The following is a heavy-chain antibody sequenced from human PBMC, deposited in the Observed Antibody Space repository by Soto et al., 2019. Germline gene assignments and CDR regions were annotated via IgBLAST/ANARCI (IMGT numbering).Heavy chain of an antibody. D-gene: IGHD3-3*01. CDR2: INHSGST. Sequence: SETLSLTCAVYGGSFSGYYWSWIRQPPGKGLEWIGEINHSGSTNYNPSLESRVTISVDTSKNQFSLKLSSVTAADTAVYYCARGPSYYDFWSGYPQKKRLFDYWGQGTLVTVSS. V-gene: IGHV4-34*01. CDR3: ARGPSYYDFWSGYPQKKRLFDY. J-gene: IGHJ4*02. CDR1: GGSFSGYY.